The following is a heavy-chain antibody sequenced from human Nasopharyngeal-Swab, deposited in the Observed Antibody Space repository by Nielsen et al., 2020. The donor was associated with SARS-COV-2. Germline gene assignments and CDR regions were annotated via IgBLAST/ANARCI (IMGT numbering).Heavy chain of an antibody. Sequence: SETLSLTCAIYGWSFRGYYWSWIRQPPGKGLEWIGEINHSGSTNYNPSLKSRVTISVDTSKNQFSLKLSSVTAADTAVYYCARGVDWNYDYWGQGTLVTVSS. CDR2: INHSGST. CDR3: ARGVDWNYDY. CDR1: GWSFRGYY. J-gene: IGHJ4*02. V-gene: IGHV4-34*01. D-gene: IGHD1-1*01.